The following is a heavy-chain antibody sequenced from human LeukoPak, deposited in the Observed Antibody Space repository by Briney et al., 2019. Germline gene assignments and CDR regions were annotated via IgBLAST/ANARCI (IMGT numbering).Heavy chain of an antibody. CDR1: GDTFSSYG. CDR2: ISAYNGYT. D-gene: IGHD6-19*01. CDR3: ARDWGIAVAGTSSVY. Sequence: ASVKVSCKASGDTFSSYGLSWVRQAPGQGLELMGWISAYNGYTRYAQKVQGRVTMTTDTSTSTVYMELSSLRSEDTAVYYCARDWGIAVAGTSSVYWGQGTLVTVSS. J-gene: IGHJ4*02. V-gene: IGHV1-18*04.